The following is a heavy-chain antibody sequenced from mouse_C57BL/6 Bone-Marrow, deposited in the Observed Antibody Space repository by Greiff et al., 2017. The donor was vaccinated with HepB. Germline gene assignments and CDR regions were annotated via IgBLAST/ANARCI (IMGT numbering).Heavy chain of an antibody. D-gene: IGHD2-4*01. J-gene: IGHJ2*01. V-gene: IGHV1-82*01. CDR3: ARMGYDYPDY. Sequence: VQLQQSGPELVKPGASVMISCKASGYAISSSWMNWVKQRPGKGLEWIGRIYPGDGDTNYNGKFKGKATLTADKSSSTAYMQLSSLTSEDSAVYFCARMGYDYPDYGGQGTTLTVSS. CDR1: GYAISSSW. CDR2: IYPGDGDT.